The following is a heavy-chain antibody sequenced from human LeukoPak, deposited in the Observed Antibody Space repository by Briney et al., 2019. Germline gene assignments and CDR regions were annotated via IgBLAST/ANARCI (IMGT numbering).Heavy chain of an antibody. D-gene: IGHD2/OR15-2a*01. V-gene: IGHV3-53*01. CDR1: GFTVSDNY. J-gene: IGHJ4*02. CDR3: SNAHFRDY. Sequence: GGSLRLSCAASGFTVSDNYMSWVRQAPGKGLEWVPIIYSGGSTYYADSVKGRFTISRDNSKNTLYLQMNSLRAEDTAVYYCSNAHFRDYWGQGTLVTVSS. CDR2: IYSGGST.